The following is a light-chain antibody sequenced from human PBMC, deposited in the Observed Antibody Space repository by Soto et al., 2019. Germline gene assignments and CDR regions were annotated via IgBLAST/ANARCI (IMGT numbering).Light chain of an antibody. Sequence: EKVMTQSPAALSVSPGERATLSCRASQSVNSNLAWYQRKPGQAPRLLLYGASTRATGIPARFSGSASGTEFILTISSLQSEDSAVYYCQQYNDWPLTFGGGTKVEIK. CDR2: GAS. CDR1: QSVNSN. J-gene: IGKJ4*01. V-gene: IGKV3-15*01. CDR3: QQYNDWPLT.